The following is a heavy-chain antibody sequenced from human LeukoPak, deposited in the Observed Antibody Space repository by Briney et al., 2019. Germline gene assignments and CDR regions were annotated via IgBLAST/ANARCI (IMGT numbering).Heavy chain of an antibody. D-gene: IGHD1-14*01. V-gene: IGHV3-72*01. CDR3: TRPYDHSDY. CDR2: TRTKANSYTT. J-gene: IGHJ4*02. Sequence: GGSLRLSCAASGFTFSDHYMDWVRQAPGKGLEWVGRTRTKANSYTTEYAASVKGRFSISRDDSKNSLYLQMNSLKTEDTAVYYCTRPYDHSDYWGQGTLVTVSS. CDR1: GFTFSDHY.